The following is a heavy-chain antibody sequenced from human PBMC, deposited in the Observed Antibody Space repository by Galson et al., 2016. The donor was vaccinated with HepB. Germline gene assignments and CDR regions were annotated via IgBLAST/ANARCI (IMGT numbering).Heavy chain of an antibody. V-gene: IGHV4-4*02. J-gene: IGHJ5*02. D-gene: IGHD2/OR15-2a*01. CDR3: TRRADYFATFDV. CDR1: GGSLTSDKW. CDR2: VFFGGAT. Sequence: SETLSLTCEVSGGSLTSDKWWSWVRQSPGRGLEWIGDVFFGGATLFNPSLADRVSMSPDKSKNQFSLKMTSLTAADTALYYCTRRADYFATFDVWGPGVAVIVSS.